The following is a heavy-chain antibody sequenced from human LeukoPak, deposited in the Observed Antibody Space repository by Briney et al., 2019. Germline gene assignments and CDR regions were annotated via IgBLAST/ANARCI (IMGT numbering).Heavy chain of an antibody. CDR2: INPSGGST. J-gene: IGHJ5*02. V-gene: IGHV1-46*01. CDR1: GYTFTSYY. D-gene: IGHD4-11*01. CDR3: ARGTIRPEYSNYNNWFDP. Sequence: ASVKVSCKASGYTFTSYYMHWVRQAPGQGLEWMGIINPSGGSTSYAQKFQGRVTTTRDMSTSTVYMELSSLRSEDTAVYYCARGTIRPEYSNYNNWFDPWGQGTLVTVPS.